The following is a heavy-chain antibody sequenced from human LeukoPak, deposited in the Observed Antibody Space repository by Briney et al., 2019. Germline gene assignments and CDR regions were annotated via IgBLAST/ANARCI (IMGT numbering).Heavy chain of an antibody. D-gene: IGHD3-16*01. CDR1: GYSFTDYY. CDR3: ARDVRGAGGQTYYGY. CDR2: INPNSGGT. Sequence: ASVKVSCKASGYSFTDYYIHWVRQAPGQGLDYVGWINPNSGGTYYAQSFQGRVTTTRDTSIATVYMELSSLRSDDTAVYYCARDVRGAGGQTYYGYWGQGTLVTVSS. J-gene: IGHJ4*02. V-gene: IGHV1-2*02.